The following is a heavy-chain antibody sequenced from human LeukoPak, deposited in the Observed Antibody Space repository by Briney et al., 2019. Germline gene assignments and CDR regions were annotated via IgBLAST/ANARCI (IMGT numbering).Heavy chain of an antibody. V-gene: IGHV4-4*01. D-gene: IGHD2/OR15-2a*01. CDR1: GGSITSSKW. Sequence: SGTLSLTCAVSGGSITSSKWWTWVRQPPGKGLEWIGESYHSGSTNYSPSLKSRVTISVDKSKKQFSLKLSSVTAADTAVYCCARLSPDGFDIWGQGTMVTVFS. CDR2: SYHSGST. J-gene: IGHJ3*02. CDR3: ARLSPDGFDI.